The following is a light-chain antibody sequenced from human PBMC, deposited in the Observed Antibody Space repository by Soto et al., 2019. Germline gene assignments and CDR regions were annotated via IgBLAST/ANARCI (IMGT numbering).Light chain of an antibody. CDR1: QSVSSSS. J-gene: IGKJ1*01. V-gene: IGKV3-20*01. Sequence: ETVLTQSPGTLPLSXXXXXXXXXXXSQSVSSSSLAWYQQKPGHTPRLLIYSASIGATGTPARFSGSGSGSEFTLTISSLQPDDFATYYCQHYNSYSEAFGQGTKVDI. CDR3: QHYNSYSEA. CDR2: SAS.